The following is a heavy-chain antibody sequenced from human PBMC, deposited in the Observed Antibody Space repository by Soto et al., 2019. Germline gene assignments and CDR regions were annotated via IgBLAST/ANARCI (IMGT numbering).Heavy chain of an antibody. CDR2: ISAYNGNT. CDR1: GYTFTSYG. V-gene: IGHV1-18*01. D-gene: IGHD2-2*02. CDR3: ARDTTHCSSTSCYRCFDY. J-gene: IGHJ4*02. Sequence: ASVKVSCKASGYTFTSYGISWVRQAPGQGLEWMGWISAYNGNTNYAQKLQGRVTMTTDTSTSTAYMELRSLRSDDTAVYYCARDTTHCSSTSCYRCFDYWGQGTLVTVSS.